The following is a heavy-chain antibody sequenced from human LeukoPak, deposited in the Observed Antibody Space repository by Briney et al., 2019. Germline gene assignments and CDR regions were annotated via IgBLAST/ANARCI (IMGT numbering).Heavy chain of an antibody. CDR3: ATLLLEGATRRAGGY. D-gene: IGHD1-26*01. Sequence: PSETLSLTCAVSDYSISSGYYWGWIRQPPGKGLEWIGSIHHSGATYYNPSLNSRVIISVDTSKNQFSLKINSVTAADTAVYYCATLLLEGATRRAGGYWGQGILVTVSS. CDR2: IHHSGAT. CDR1: DYSISSGYY. V-gene: IGHV4-38-2*01. J-gene: IGHJ4*02.